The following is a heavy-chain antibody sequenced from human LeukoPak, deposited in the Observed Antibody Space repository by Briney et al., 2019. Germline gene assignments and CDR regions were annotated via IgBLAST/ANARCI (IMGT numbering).Heavy chain of an antibody. J-gene: IGHJ5*01. CDR1: GFTFREYS. D-gene: IGHD2-15*01. CDR2: IRANGGDT. Sequence: GGSLRLSCAASGFTFREYSMSWVRQAPGKGLGWVSNIRANGGDTYYIDSVKGRFTISRDNSKNTVYLEMNSLRAGDTAVYYCAKGGYTTSFESWGQGTLVTVTS. V-gene: IGHV3-23*01. CDR3: AKGGYTTSFES.